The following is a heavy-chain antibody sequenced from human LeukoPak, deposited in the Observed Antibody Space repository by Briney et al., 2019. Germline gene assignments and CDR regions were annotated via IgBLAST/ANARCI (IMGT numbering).Heavy chain of an antibody. CDR1: GYTFTGYY. V-gene: IGHV1-2*02. Sequence: GASVKVSCKASGYTFTGYYMHWVRQAPGQGLEWMGWINPNSGGTNYAQKFQGRVTMTRDTSISTAYMELSRLRSDDTAVYYCARDLGSMVRGVMGWFDPWGQGTLVTVSS. D-gene: IGHD3-10*01. J-gene: IGHJ5*02. CDR2: INPNSGGT. CDR3: ARDLGSMVRGVMGWFDP.